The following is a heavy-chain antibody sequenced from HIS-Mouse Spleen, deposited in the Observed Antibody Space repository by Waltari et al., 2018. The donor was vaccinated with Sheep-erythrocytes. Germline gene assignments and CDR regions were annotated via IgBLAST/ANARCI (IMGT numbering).Heavy chain of an antibody. J-gene: IGHJ3*02. CDR3: ARDTGTDAFDI. Sequence: EVQLVESGGGLVKPGGSLRLSCAASGFTFSSYSINWVRQAPGKGLGWVSSISSSSSYIYYADSVKGRFTISRDNAKNSLYLQMNSLRAEDTAVYYCARDTGTDAFDIWGQGTMVTVSS. CDR1: GFTFSSYS. CDR2: ISSSSSYI. V-gene: IGHV3-21*01. D-gene: IGHD1-1*01.